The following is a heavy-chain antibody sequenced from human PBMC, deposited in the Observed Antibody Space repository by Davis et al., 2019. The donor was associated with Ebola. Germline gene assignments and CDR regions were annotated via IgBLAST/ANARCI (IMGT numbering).Heavy chain of an antibody. D-gene: IGHD1-26*01. J-gene: IGHJ6*02. CDR3: AKGDVGATTAYYYYGMDV. CDR2: ISGSGGST. CDR1: GFTFSSYA. Sequence: GESLKISCAASGFTFSSYAMSWVRQAPGKGLEWVSAISGSGGSTYYADSVKGRFTISRDNSKNTLYLQMNSLRAEDTAVYYCAKGDVGATTAYYYYGMDVWGQGTTVTVSS. V-gene: IGHV3-23*01.